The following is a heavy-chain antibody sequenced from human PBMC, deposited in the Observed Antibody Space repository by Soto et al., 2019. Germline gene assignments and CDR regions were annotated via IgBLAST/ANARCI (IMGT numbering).Heavy chain of an antibody. Sequence: SQTLSLTCAISGDSVSCNSAAWNWIRQSPSRGLEWLGRTYYRSRWYNDYAVSVKSRITVTPDTSKNQFSLHLNSVTPEDTAVYYCARDGTRGELRDYFDYWGQGTLVTVSS. CDR1: GDSVSCNSAA. D-gene: IGHD1-7*01. CDR2: TYYRSRWYN. CDR3: ARDGTRGELRDYFDY. J-gene: IGHJ4*02. V-gene: IGHV6-1*01.